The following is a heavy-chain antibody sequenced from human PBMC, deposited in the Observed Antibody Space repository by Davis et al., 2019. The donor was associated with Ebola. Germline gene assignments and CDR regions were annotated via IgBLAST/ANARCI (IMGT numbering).Heavy chain of an antibody. CDR2: ISGSSSTI. D-gene: IGHD1-26*01. V-gene: IGHV3-48*01. Sequence: GESLKISCGASGLTFSYYAMNWVRQAPGKGLEWISYISGSSSTIYYADSVKGRFTVSRDNYKNTLLLQIDSLRVEDTALYYCARGLWEEFDQWGQGTPVTVSS. J-gene: IGHJ4*02. CDR1: GLTFSYYA. CDR3: ARGLWEEFDQ.